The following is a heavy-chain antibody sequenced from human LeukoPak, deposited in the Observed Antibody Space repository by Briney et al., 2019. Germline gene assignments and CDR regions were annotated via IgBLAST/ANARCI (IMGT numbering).Heavy chain of an antibody. J-gene: IGHJ4*02. V-gene: IGHV4-4*09. CDR2: VHSSGGS. D-gene: IGHD1-26*01. Sequence: SETLSLTCTVSGASISNYYWSWIRQTPEKGLEWMGHVHSSGGSSYYPSLKSRLTLSIDTSRNQLSLKLPSVTAADTAVYFCARLGSYHDFWGQGALVTVSS. CDR3: ARLGSYHDF. CDR1: GASISNYY.